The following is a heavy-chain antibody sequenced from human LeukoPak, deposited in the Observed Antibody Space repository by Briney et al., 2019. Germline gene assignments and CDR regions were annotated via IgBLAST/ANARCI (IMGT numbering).Heavy chain of an antibody. D-gene: IGHD3-3*01. J-gene: IGHJ4*02. CDR3: AREERSGYYSGY. Sequence: PSETLSLTCTVSGGSISSSSYYWGWIRQPPGKGLEWIGSIYYSGSTYYNPSLKSRVTISVDTSKNQFSLKLSSVTAADTAVYYCAREERSGYYSGYWGQGTLVTVSS. CDR2: IYYSGST. CDR1: GGSISSSSYY. V-gene: IGHV4-39*07.